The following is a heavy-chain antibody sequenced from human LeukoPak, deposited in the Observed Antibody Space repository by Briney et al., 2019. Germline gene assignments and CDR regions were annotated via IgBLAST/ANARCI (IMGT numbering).Heavy chain of an antibody. Sequence: GGSLRLSRAASRFSFSTYPMGWVRQAPGKGLEWVSGISASGDVTFHADPVKGRFTISRDNSKNTLYLQMTSLRAEDTAEYYCAKSLFTSATGTGRAFHIWGQGTMVTVSS. D-gene: IGHD1-1*01. CDR2: ISASGDVT. V-gene: IGHV3-23*01. CDR3: AKSLFTSATGTGRAFHI. J-gene: IGHJ3*02. CDR1: RFSFSTYP.